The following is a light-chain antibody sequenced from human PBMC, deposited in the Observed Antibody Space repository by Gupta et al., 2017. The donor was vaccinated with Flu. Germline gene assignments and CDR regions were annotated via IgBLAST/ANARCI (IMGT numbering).Light chain of an antibody. J-gene: IGKJ1*01. CDR1: QSISSW. CDR3: QQDNSSWS. CDR2: KAS. Sequence: DIQMTQSPSTLSASVGDRVTITCRASQSISSWLAWYQQKPGKAPKLLIYKASSLESGVPSRFSGSGYGTEFTLTSSRRQPDDFATYYCQQDNSSWSFGQGTKVEIK. V-gene: IGKV1-5*03.